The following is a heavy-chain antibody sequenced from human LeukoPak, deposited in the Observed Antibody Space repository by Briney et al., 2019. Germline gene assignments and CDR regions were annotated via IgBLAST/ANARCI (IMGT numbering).Heavy chain of an antibody. Sequence: ASVKVSCKASGYTFTSYDINWVRQAPGQGLEWLGWIDPNNGDAHYAQNFQGSVTMTRDTSVSTAYMELNRLTFDDTAVYFCAREKSPDSGFDYWGQGTLVTVSS. J-gene: IGHJ4*02. V-gene: IGHV1-2*02. CDR3: AREKSPDSGFDY. CDR2: IDPNNGDA. D-gene: IGHD1-26*01. CDR1: GYTFTSYD.